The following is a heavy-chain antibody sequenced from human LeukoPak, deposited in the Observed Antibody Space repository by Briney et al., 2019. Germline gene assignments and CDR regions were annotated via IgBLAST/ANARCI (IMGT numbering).Heavy chain of an antibody. Sequence: GGSLRLSCAASGFTVGGTYMSWVRQAAGKGWQWVSTIFDAGGTTYADSVQGRFTISRDSYMNTLFLQMNSLRADDTAVYYCAGATKWLAHDFWSQGILVTVSS. D-gene: IGHD6-19*01. V-gene: IGHV3-53*01. J-gene: IGHJ4*02. CDR1: GFTVGGTY. CDR3: AGATKWLAHDF. CDR2: IFDAGGT.